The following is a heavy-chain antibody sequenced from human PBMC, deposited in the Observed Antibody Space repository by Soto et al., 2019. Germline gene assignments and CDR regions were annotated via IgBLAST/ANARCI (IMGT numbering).Heavy chain of an antibody. CDR3: ASLIGVDTLRDY. CDR2: FDPEGGEA. V-gene: IGHV1-24*01. D-gene: IGHD3-3*01. J-gene: IGHJ4*02. CDR1: GHTLTEFS. Sequence: QVQLVQSGAEVRRPGASVMVSCKISGHTLTEFSIHWVRQAPGKGLEWMGGFDPEGGEAIYAQKWHGRVTVTEDTVTDTAYMELSSLRSEDTAVYYCASLIGVDTLRDYWGQGTLVTVSS.